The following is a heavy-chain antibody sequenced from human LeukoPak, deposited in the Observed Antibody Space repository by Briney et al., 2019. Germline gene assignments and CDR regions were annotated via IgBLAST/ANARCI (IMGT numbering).Heavy chain of an antibody. V-gene: IGHV4-30-2*01. J-gene: IGHJ4*02. CDR3: ARAGGFGYYYDSSGYDY. CDR1: GGSISSGGYS. D-gene: IGHD3-22*01. CDR2: IYHSGGT. Sequence: PSQTLSLTCAVSGGSISSGGYSWSWIRQPPGKGLEWIGYIYHSGGTYYNPSLKSRVTISVDRSKNQFSLKLSSVTAADTAVYYCARAGGFGYYYDSSGYDYWGQGTLVTVSS.